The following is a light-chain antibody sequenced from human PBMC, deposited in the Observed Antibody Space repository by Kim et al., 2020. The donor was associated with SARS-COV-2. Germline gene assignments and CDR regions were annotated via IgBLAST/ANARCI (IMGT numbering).Light chain of an antibody. CDR3: SSYTSSSTFGV. CDR2: DVS. CDR1: SSDVGSFNY. J-gene: IGLJ2*01. Sequence: QSVLTQPASVSGSPGQSITISCTGTSSDVGSFNYVSWYQQHPGKAPKLMIYDVSKRPSGVSSRFSGSKSGNTASLTISGLQAEDEADYYCSSYTSSSTFGVFGGGTQLTVL. V-gene: IGLV2-14*01.